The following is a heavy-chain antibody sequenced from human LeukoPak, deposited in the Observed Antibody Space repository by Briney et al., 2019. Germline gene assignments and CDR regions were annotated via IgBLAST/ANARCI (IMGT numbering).Heavy chain of an antibody. V-gene: IGHV1-46*01. Sequence: ASVKVSCKASGYTFTSYYMHWVRQAPGQGLEWMGIINPSGGGTTYAQKFQGRVTMTRDTSTSTVFMELSSLRSEDTAVYYCTRDPDYYGSGTYGPYYYGMDVWGQGTTVTVSS. D-gene: IGHD3-10*01. CDR1: GYTFTSYY. J-gene: IGHJ6*02. CDR2: INPSGGGT. CDR3: TRDPDYYGSGTYGPYYYGMDV.